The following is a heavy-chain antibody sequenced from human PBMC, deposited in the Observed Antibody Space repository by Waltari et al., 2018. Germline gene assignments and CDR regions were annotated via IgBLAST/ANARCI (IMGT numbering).Heavy chain of an antibody. CDR2: IYYSGST. V-gene: IGHV4-59*11. CDR1: GGSISSPY. J-gene: IGHJ3*02. D-gene: IGHD3-10*01. Sequence: QVQLQESGPGLVKPSETLSLTCTVSGGSISSPYWSWIRQPPGKGLEWIGYIYYSGSTNYNPSLKSRVTISVDTSKNQFSLKLSSVTAADTVVYYCATLYTMVQGADHAFDIWGQGTMVTVSS. CDR3: ATLYTMVQGADHAFDI.